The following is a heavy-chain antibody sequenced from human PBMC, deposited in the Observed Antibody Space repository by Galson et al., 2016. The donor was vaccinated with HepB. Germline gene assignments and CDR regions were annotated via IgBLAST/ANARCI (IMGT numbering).Heavy chain of an antibody. V-gene: IGHV3-30*03. Sequence: SLRLSCAASGFIFSSYSMNWVRQPPGKGLEWVAAISHDDISKYYTDSVKGRFTISRDNSGNTVDLQMNSLRAEDTAVYYCARAAHSSGYCDVFDIWGQGTLVTVSS. CDR1: GFIFSSYS. J-gene: IGHJ4*02. CDR3: ARAAHSSGYCDVFDI. CDR2: ISHDDISK. D-gene: IGHD3-22*01.